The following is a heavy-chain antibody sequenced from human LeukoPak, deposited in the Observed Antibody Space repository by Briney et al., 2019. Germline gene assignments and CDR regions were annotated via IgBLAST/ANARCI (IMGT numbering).Heavy chain of an antibody. CDR1: GFTFSSYA. J-gene: IGHJ4*02. D-gene: IGHD3-3*01. CDR3: AAPPGFLEWLYFDY. V-gene: IGHV3-23*01. CDR2: ISGSGGST. Sequence: GGSLRLSCAASGFTFSSYAMSWVRQAPGKGLEWVSAISGSGGSTYYADSVKGRFTISRDNSKNTLYLQMNSLGAEDTAVYYCAAPPGFLEWLYFDYWGQGTLVTVSS.